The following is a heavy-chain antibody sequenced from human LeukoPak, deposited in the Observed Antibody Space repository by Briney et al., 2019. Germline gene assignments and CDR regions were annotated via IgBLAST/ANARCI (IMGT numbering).Heavy chain of an antibody. CDR1: GGSIGNYH. CDR2: IHASGTT. V-gene: IGHV4-4*07. J-gene: IGHJ4*02. D-gene: IGHD5-12*01. CDR3: ARRDTNSGWSFDL. Sequence: SETLSLTCSVSGGSIGNYHWSWLRQPAGKGLVWIGQIHASGTTNYYPPLKSRLTMSIHTAEYQVSLTVTSVTAADSAPYYCARRDTNSGWSFDLWGQGALVLVSS.